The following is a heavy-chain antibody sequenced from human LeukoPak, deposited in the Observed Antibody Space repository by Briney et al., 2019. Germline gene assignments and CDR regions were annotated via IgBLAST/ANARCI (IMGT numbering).Heavy chain of an antibody. V-gene: IGHV3-21*04. J-gene: IGHJ5*02. CDR1: GFTFSSYS. Sequence: GGSLRLSCAASGFTFSSYSMNWVRQAPGKGLEWVSSISSSSSYIYYADSVKGRFTISRDNAKNSLYLQMNSLRAEDTAVYYCAKRGAPQGSYYDTSGYDDNWFDPWGQGTLVTVSS. D-gene: IGHD3-22*01. CDR2: ISSSSSYI. CDR3: AKRGAPQGSYYDTSGYDDNWFDP.